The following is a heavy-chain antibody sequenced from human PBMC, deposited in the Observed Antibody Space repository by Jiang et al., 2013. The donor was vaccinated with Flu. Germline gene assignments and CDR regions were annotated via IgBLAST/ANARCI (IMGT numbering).Heavy chain of an antibody. D-gene: IGHD2-15*01. CDR1: GGSFSGYY. V-gene: IGHV4-34*01. CDR2: INPSGST. Sequence: LLKPSETLSLTCAVFGGSFSGYYWTWIRQSPGKGLEWIGEINPSGSTSYNPSLKSRVSISVDTSKNQFSLKLSSVTAADTAVYHCVRGVVVAPRWTYYYYYYMDVWGQGTTVTVSS. CDR3: VRGVVVAPRWTYYYYYYMDV. J-gene: IGHJ6*02.